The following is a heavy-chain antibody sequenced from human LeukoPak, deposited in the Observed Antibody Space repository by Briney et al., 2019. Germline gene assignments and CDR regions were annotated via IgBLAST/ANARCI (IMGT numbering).Heavy chain of an antibody. D-gene: IGHD3-9*01. J-gene: IGHJ6*04. CDR1: GYTFTSYA. Sequence: ASMKVSCKASGYTFTSYAMNWVRQAPGQGLEWMGWISTNTGNPTYAQGFTGRFVFSLDTSVSTAYLQISSLKAEDTAVYYCAREVTVLRYFDWLLLGGMDVWGKGTTVTVSS. V-gene: IGHV7-4-1*02. CDR3: AREVTVLRYFDWLLLGGMDV. CDR2: ISTNTGNP.